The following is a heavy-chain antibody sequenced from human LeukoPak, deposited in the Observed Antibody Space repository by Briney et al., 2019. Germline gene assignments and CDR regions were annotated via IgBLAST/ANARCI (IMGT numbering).Heavy chain of an antibody. CDR3: AKDVGSGYDWASYRYYYYGMEV. J-gene: IGHJ6*02. Sequence: GGSLRLSYTASGFTFSRYAMSWVRQAPGKGLEWVSAISGSGGSTYYADSVKGRFTISRDNSKNTLYLQMNSLRAEDTAVYYCAKDVGSGYDWASYRYYYYGMEVWGLGTTVTVSS. CDR2: ISGSGGST. CDR1: GFTFSRYA. V-gene: IGHV3-23*01. D-gene: IGHD5-12*01.